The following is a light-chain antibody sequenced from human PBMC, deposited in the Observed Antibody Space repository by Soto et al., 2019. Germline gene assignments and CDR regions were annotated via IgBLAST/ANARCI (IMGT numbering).Light chain of an antibody. CDR2: DAS. V-gene: IGKV1-5*01. CDR3: QRYNSYSPEYT. CDR1: QSISSW. J-gene: IGKJ2*01. Sequence: DIQMTQSPSTLSASVGDRVTITCRASQSISSWLAWYQQKPGKAPKLLIYDASSLESGVPSRFSVSGSGTEFTLTISSLRPDDFATYYCQRYNSYSPEYTFGQGTKLEIK.